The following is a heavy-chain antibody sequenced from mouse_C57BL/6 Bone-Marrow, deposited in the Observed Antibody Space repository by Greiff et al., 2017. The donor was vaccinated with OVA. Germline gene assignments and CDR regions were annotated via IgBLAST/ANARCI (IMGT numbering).Heavy chain of an antibody. CDR3: ARGIYYDYH. J-gene: IGHJ2*01. Sequence: DVQLVESGGGLVKPGGSLKLSCAASGFTFSSYAMSWVRQTPEKRLEWVATISDGGSYTYYPDNVKGRFTISRDNAKNNLYLQMSHLKSEDTAMYYCARGIYYDYHWGQGTTLTVSS. CDR2: ISDGGSYT. D-gene: IGHD2-4*01. CDR1: GFTFSSYA. V-gene: IGHV5-4*01.